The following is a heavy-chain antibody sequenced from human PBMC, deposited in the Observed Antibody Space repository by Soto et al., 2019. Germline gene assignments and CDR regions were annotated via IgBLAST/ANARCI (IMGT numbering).Heavy chain of an antibody. CDR3: ARAIAVAATYYFDY. D-gene: IGHD6-19*01. Sequence: GGSLRLSCAASGFTFSSYSMNWVRQAPGKGLEWVSSISSSSSYIYYADSVKGRFTISRDNAKNSLYLQMNSLRAEDTAVYYCARAIAVAATYYFDYWGQGTLVTVSS. CDR2: ISSSSSYI. J-gene: IGHJ4*02. CDR1: GFTFSSYS. V-gene: IGHV3-21*01.